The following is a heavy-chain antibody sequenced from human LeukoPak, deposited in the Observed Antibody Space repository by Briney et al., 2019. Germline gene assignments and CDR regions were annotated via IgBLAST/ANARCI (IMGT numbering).Heavy chain of an antibody. D-gene: IGHD1-26*01. CDR1: GYSFTSYA. CDR3: ARWSNGMDV. V-gene: IGHV1-3*01. CDR2: INVGNGNA. J-gene: IGHJ6*02. Sequence: GASVKVSCKASGYSFTSYAMHWVRQAPGQTLEWMGWINVGNGNAKYSQKLQGRVTLARDTSASTAYMELSSLRSEDTAVYYCARWSNGMDVWGQGTTVTVSS.